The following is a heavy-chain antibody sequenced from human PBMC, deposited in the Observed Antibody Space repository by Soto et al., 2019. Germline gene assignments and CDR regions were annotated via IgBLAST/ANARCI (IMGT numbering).Heavy chain of an antibody. CDR2: IIPILGIA. V-gene: IGHV1-69*02. J-gene: IGHJ4*02. CDR3: ASRSTVVVAATEAFDY. CDR1: GGTFSTYT. D-gene: IGHD2-15*01. Sequence: QVQLVQSGAEVKKPGSSVKVSCKASGGTFSTYTISWVRQAPGQGLEWMGRIIPILGIANYAQKFQGRVTITADKSKSTAYMEMSSLRSEDTAVYYCASRSTVVVAATEAFDYWGQGTLVTVSS.